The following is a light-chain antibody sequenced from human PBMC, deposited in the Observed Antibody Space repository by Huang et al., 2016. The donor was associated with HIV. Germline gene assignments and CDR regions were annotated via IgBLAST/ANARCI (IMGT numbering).Light chain of an antibody. CDR1: RVVSSY. V-gene: IGKV3-11*01. CDR2: DAS. J-gene: IGKJ3*01. Sequence: ASNRAVCPGESATLSCRASRVVSSYLAWYQQKPGQAPRRLIYDASNRATGIPARFSGSGSGTDFTLTISSLEAEDFAVYYCQQRSNWPPAFGPGTKVDIK. CDR3: QQRSNWPPA.